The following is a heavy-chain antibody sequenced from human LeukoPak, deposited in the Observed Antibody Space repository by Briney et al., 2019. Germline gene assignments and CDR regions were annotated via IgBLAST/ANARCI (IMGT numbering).Heavy chain of an antibody. J-gene: IGHJ4*02. D-gene: IGHD5-24*01. Sequence: ASVTVSCKTSGYTFSTYGISWARQAPGEGLEWIGWISVYYGGTKYAQKFQDRVTMNRDTSTNTVSMELRSLTSDDTAVYFCARHSKDGYNSKFDHWGQGSLVTVSS. CDR2: ISVYYGGT. V-gene: IGHV1-18*01. CDR3: ARHSKDGYNSKFDH. CDR1: GYTFSTYG.